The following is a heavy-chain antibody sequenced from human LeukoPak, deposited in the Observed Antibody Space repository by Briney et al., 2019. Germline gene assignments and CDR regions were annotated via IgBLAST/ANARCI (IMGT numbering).Heavy chain of an antibody. CDR2: IYYSGST. CDR3: ARGTYGDYVISAFDI. Sequence: LETLSLTCTVSGGSISTYYWSWIRQRPGKGLECVGYIYYSGSTIYNPSLKSRVTISVDTAKNQFSLKLSSVTAADTAVYYCARGTYGDYVISAFDIWGQGTMVTVSS. V-gene: IGHV4-59*01. D-gene: IGHD4-17*01. CDR1: GGSISTYY. J-gene: IGHJ3*02.